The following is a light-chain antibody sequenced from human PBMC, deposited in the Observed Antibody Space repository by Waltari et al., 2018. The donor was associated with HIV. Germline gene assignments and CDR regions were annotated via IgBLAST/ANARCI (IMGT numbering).Light chain of an antibody. V-gene: IGLV2-14*03. CDR1: SSAIGAYDF. J-gene: IGLJ3*02. Sequence: QSALAQPAPVSGSPGPSLTLSCTGSSSAIGAYDFVSWYQVHPGKAPNLLIYDVSNRPSVVSDRFSGSKSGTTASLTISGLQSDDEADYYCASYRIGTNLVFGGGTKLTVL. CDR2: DVS. CDR3: ASYRIGTNLV.